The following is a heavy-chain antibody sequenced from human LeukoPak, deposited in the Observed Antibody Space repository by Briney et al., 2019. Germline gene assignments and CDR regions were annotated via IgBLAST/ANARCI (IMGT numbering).Heavy chain of an antibody. CDR2: INPSGGST. D-gene: IGHD4-17*01. J-gene: IGHJ3*02. Sequence: GASVKVSCKASGYTFTSYYMHWVRQAPGQGLEWMGIINPSGGSTSYAQKFQGRVTMTRDTSTSTVYTELSRLRSDDTAVYYCARDLASVADWTVTTPADAFDIWGQGTMVTVSS. CDR1: GYTFTSYY. V-gene: IGHV1-46*01. CDR3: ARDLASVADWTVTTPADAFDI.